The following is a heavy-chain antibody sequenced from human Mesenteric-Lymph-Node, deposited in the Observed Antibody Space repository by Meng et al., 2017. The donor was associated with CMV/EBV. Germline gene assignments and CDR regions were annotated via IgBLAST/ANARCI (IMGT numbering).Heavy chain of an antibody. CDR3: AKDGIEGYYDSSGYYDY. CDR2: ISYDGSNK. CDR1: GFTFSSYA. Sequence: GESLKISCAASGFTFSSYAMHWVRQAPGKGLEWVAVISYDGSNKYYADSVKGRFTISRDNSKNTLYLQMNSLRAEDTAVYYCAKDGIEGYYDSSGYYDYWGQGTLVTVSS. D-gene: IGHD3-22*01. J-gene: IGHJ4*02. V-gene: IGHV3-30-3*01.